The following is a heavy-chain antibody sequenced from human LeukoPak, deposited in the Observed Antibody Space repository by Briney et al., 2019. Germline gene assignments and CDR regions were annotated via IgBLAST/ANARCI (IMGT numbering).Heavy chain of an antibody. V-gene: IGHV3-23*01. D-gene: IGHD3-22*01. J-gene: IGHJ4*02. CDR2: ISVSGGST. Sequence: GESLRLSCAASGFTFSSYAMSWVRQAPGKGLEWVLGISVSGGSTAYADSVKGRFTISRDNPRNTLYMQMNRLRAEDTALYYCAIMHPYYDGNGYWVQWGQGTLVTVSS. CDR3: AIMHPYYDGNGYWVQ. CDR1: GFTFSSYA.